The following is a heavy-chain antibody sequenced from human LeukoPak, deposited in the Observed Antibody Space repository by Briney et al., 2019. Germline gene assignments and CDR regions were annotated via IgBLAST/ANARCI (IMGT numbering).Heavy chain of an antibody. V-gene: IGHV4-39*01. CDR2: IYYSGST. CDR1: GGSISSSSYY. J-gene: IGHJ6*03. Sequence: SETLSLTCTVSGGSISSSSYYWGWIRQPPGKGLEWIGSIYYSGSTYYNPSLKGRVTISVDTSKNQFSLKLSSVTAADTAVYYCARHRPRGYDILTGYYDYYYYYMDVWGKGTTVTISS. D-gene: IGHD3-9*01. CDR3: ARHRPRGYDILTGYYDYYYYYMDV.